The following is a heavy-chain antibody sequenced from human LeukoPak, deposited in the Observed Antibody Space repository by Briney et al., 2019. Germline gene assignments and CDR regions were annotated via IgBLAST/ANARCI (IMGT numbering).Heavy chain of an antibody. CDR2: IYTSGST. CDR1: GGSISSYY. Sequence: SGTLSLTCTVSGGSISSYYWSWIRQPAGKGLEWIGRIYTSGSTNYNPSLKSRVTMSVDTSKNQFSLKLSSVTAADTAVYYCASFYYDILTGGAFDIWGQGTMVTVSS. V-gene: IGHV4-4*07. CDR3: ASFYYDILTGGAFDI. D-gene: IGHD3-9*01. J-gene: IGHJ3*02.